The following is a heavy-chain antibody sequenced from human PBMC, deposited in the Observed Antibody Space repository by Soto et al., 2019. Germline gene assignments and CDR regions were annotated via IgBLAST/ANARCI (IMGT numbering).Heavy chain of an antibody. CDR2: MYYGRST. CDR1: GGSISSYY. V-gene: IGHV4-59*12. J-gene: IGHJ4*02. D-gene: IGHD5-18*01. Sequence: SETLSLTCTVSGGSISSYYWNWIRQSPGKGLEWVGYMYYGRSTNYNPSLKSRVTISGDTSKNQFSLNLNSVTAADTAVYYCARSGYSYGPNPLLYWGQGTLVTVSS. CDR3: ARSGYSYGPNPLLY.